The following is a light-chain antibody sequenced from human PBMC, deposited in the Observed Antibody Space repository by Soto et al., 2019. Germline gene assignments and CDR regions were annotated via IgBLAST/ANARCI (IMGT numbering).Light chain of an antibody. J-gene: IGLJ1*01. Sequence: QSVLTQPASVSGSPGQSITISCTGTSNTIGGYNVVSWYQQHPGTAPKVIIYEGIKRPSGVSNRFSGSISGSTASLTISGLQAEDEADYYCCSYVGATTYVFXTGTKVTVL. V-gene: IGLV2-23*01. CDR3: CSYVGATTYV. CDR2: EGI. CDR1: SNTIGGYNV.